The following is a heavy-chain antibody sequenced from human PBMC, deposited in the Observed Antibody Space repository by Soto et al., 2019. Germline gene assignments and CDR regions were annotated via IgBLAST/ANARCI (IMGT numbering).Heavy chain of an antibody. J-gene: IGHJ4*02. CDR2: IIPIFGTA. V-gene: IGHV1-69*13. CDR1: GGTFSSYA. D-gene: IGHD2-15*01. Sequence: VASVKVSCKXSGGTFSSYAISWVRQAPGQGLEWMGGIIPIFGTANYAQKFQGRVTITADESTSTAYMELSSLRSEDTAVYYCARVSGYCSGGSCYPTYFDYWGQGTLVTVSS. CDR3: ARVSGYCSGGSCYPTYFDY.